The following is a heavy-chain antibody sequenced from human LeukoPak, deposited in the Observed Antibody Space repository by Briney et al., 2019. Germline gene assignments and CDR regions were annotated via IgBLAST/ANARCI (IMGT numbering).Heavy chain of an antibody. CDR3: ARGRTSGYDMVGGRNFDY. CDR2: IYTSGST. V-gene: IGHV4-4*07. CDR1: GGSISSYY. Sequence: SETLSLTCTVSGGSISSYYWSWIRQPAGKGLEWIGRIYTSGSTNYNPSLKSRVTISVDTSKNQFSLKLSSVTAADTAVYYCARGRTSGYDMVGGRNFDYWGQGTLVTVSS. J-gene: IGHJ4*02. D-gene: IGHD5-12*01.